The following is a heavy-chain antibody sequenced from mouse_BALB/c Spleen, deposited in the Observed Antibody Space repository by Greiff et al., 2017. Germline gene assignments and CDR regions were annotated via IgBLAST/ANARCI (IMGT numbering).Heavy chain of an antibody. D-gene: IGHD2-4*01. CDR1: GYAFTSYN. Sequence: VQLQQSGPELVKPGASVKVSCKASGYAFTSYNMYWVKQSHGKSLEWIGYIDPYNGGTSYNQKFKGKATLTVDTSSSTAYMHLNSLTSEDSAVYYCARSGYDYDGRCAYWGQGTLVTVSA. V-gene: IGHV1S135*01. J-gene: IGHJ3*01. CDR2: IDPYNGGT. CDR3: ARSGYDYDGRCAY.